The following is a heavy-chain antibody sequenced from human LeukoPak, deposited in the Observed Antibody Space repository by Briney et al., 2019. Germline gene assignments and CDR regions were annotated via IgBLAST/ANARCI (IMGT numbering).Heavy chain of an antibody. D-gene: IGHD2-21*02. CDR2: IFPTGST. CDR1: GGSISSGAYY. CDR3: AREVVTRDHNYGLDV. V-gene: IGHV4-61*08. J-gene: IGHJ6*02. Sequence: SETLSLTCIVSGGSISSGAYYWSWIRQYPGKGLEWIGYIFPTGSTNYNPSLKSRVTISVDMSKNQFSLKVGSVTAADTAVYYCAREVVTRDHNYGLDVWGQGTTVTVSS.